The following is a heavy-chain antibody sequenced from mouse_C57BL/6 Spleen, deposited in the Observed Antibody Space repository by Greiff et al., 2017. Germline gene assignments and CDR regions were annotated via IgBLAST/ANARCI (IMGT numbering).Heavy chain of an antibody. CDR3: ARSAYYDGSTLYYFDY. CDR1: GYSITSGYY. V-gene: IGHV3-6*01. D-gene: IGHD1-1*01. J-gene: IGHJ2*01. Sequence: EVQVVESGPGLVKPSQSLSLTCSVTGYSITSGYYWNWIRRFPGNKLEWMGYISYNGSNNYNPSLQNRISITRDTSKNQFFLKWTSVPTEDTATYYCARSAYYDGSTLYYFDYWGQGTTLTVSS. CDR2: ISYNGSN.